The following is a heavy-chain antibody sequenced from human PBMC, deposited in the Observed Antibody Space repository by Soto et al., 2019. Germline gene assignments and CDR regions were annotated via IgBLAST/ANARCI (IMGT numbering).Heavy chain of an antibody. CDR1: CNSISSSSYY. J-gene: IGHJ4*02. CDR3: ARFTQDIVVVVAAPYYFDY. Sequence: PSDTLSLTCTFSCNSISSSSYYWGWIRQPPGKGLEWIGSIYYSGSTYYNPSLKSRVTISVDTSKNQFSLKLSSVTAADTAVYYCARFTQDIVVVVAAPYYFDYWGQGILVT. CDR2: IYYSGST. V-gene: IGHV4-39*01. D-gene: IGHD2-15*01.